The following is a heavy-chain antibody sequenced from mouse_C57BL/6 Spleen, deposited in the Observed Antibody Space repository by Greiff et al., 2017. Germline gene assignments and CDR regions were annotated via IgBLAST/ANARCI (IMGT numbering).Heavy chain of an antibody. CDR1: GYSITSDY. Sequence: EVKLLESGPGLAKPSPTLSLTCSVTGYSITSDYWNWIRKFPGNKLEYIGYISYSGSTSDNPSLKSRISITRDTSKNQYYLQLNSVTTEDTATYYCARYYDYDYFDYWGQGTTLTVSS. V-gene: IGHV3-8*01. D-gene: IGHD2-4*01. CDR3: ARYYDYDYFDY. CDR2: ISYSGST. J-gene: IGHJ2*01.